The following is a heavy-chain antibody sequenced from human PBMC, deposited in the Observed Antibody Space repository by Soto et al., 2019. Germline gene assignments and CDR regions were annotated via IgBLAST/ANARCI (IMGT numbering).Heavy chain of an antibody. J-gene: IGHJ5*02. CDR3: ARVLFGSNCWFGP. V-gene: IGHV4-59*01. CDR2: IYYSGST. Sequence: SETLSLTCTVSGGSISSYYWSWIRQPPGKGLEWIGYIYYSGSTNYNPSLKSRVTISVDTSKNQFSLKLSSVTAADTAVYYCARVLFGSNCWFGPWGQGTLVTVSS. CDR1: GGSISSYY. D-gene: IGHD3-16*01.